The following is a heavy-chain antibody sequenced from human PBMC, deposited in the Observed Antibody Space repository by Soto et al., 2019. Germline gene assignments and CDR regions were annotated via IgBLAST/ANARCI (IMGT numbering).Heavy chain of an antibody. CDR1: EYTFSSYG. CDR2: INPSSGET. J-gene: IGHJ5*02. Sequence: QIRLVQSGGEVRTPGASVKVSCKASEYTFSSYGITWVRQAPGQGLEWLGWINPSSGETNYAQKFQGRVTVTTDTSTTTGYMELRNLTFDDTAVYCCARDWYPRFDPWGQGTLVTVSS. D-gene: IGHD6-13*01. CDR3: ARDWYPRFDP. V-gene: IGHV1-18*01.